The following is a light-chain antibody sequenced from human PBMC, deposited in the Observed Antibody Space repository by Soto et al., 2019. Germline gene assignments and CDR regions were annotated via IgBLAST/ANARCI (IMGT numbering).Light chain of an antibody. CDR2: KAS. Sequence: DIQMTQSPSTLSASVGDRVTISCRASESIGRWVAWYQQKPGKAPKLLIYKASRLESGVPSRFSRSGSRTEFTLTISSLQPDDFATYYCQQYNSYWTFGQGTKVDLK. CDR3: QQYNSYWT. V-gene: IGKV1-5*03. J-gene: IGKJ1*01. CDR1: ESIGRW.